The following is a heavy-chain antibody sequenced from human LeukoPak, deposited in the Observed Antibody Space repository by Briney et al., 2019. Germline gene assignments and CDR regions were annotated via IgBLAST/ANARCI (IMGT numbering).Heavy chain of an antibody. CDR2: ISYDGSNK. V-gene: IGHV3-30*18. D-gene: IGHD6-13*01. Sequence: GGSLRLSCAASGFTFSSYGMHWVRQAPGKGLEWVAVISYDGSNKYYADSVKGRFTISRDNSKNTLYLQMNSLRAEDTDVYYCAKDFGSSWSLDYWGQGTLVTVSS. CDR3: AKDFGSSWSLDY. CDR1: GFTFSSYG. J-gene: IGHJ4*02.